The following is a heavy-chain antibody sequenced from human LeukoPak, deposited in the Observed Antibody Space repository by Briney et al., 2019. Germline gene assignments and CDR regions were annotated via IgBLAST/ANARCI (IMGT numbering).Heavy chain of an antibody. CDR1: GYTFTSYA. D-gene: IGHD2-21*02. V-gene: IGHV1-18*01. CDR3: ARSRGVTAYRQEFDY. Sequence: ASVKVSCKASGYTFTSYAMNWVRQAPGQGLEWMGWISTYNSNPSYAQKFQGRVTMSTDTSTSTAYMDLRSLRSDDTAVYYCARSRGVTAYRQEFDYWGQGTLVTVSS. J-gene: IGHJ4*02. CDR2: ISTYNSNP.